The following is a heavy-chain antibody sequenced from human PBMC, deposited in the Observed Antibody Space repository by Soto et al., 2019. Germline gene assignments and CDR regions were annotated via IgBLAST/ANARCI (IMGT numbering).Heavy chain of an antibody. CDR3: ARDRGVAPPVAGNTHYCYYMDV. V-gene: IGHV1-18*01. D-gene: IGHD6-19*01. CDR2: ISAFNGNT. CDR1: GYSFTNYG. Sequence: QDQLVQSGAEVKKPGASVTVSCKASGYSFTNYGVTWVRQAPGQGLEWMGWISAFNGNTHYAQNLQGRVTMTTAASTSTAYMGLRSPRSDDKAVYYCARDRGVAPPVAGNTHYCYYMDVWGKGTTVTVSS. J-gene: IGHJ6*03.